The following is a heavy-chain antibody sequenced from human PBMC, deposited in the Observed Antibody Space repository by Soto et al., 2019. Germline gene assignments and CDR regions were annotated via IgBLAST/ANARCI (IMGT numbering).Heavy chain of an antibody. D-gene: IGHD4-4*01. CDR1: GGSFSGYY. J-gene: IGHJ5*02. V-gene: IGHV4-34*01. Sequence: SETLSLTCAVYGGSFSGYYWSWIRQPPGKGLEWIGEINHSGSTNYNPSLKSRVTISVDTSKNQFSLKLRSVTAADTAVYYCARGRSTTVTTGGKWFDPWGQGTLVTVSS. CDR3: ARGRSTTVTTGGKWFDP. CDR2: INHSGST.